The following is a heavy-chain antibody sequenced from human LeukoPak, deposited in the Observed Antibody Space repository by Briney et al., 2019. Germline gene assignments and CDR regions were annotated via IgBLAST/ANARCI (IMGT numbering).Heavy chain of an antibody. CDR1: GFTFSSYG. D-gene: IGHD3-10*01. V-gene: IGHV3-30*02. Sequence: GGSLRLSCAASGFTFSSYGIHWVRQAPGKGLEWVAFIRYDGSNQYYADSVKGRFTISRGNAKNTLNLQMNSLRAEDTAVYYCAKDRTMIRSFDYWGQGTLVTVSS. CDR3: AKDRTMIRSFDY. CDR2: IRYDGSNQ. J-gene: IGHJ4*02.